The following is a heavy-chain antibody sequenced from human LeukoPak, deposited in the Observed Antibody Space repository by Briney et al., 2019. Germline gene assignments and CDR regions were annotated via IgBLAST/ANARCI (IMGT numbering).Heavy chain of an antibody. D-gene: IGHD3-16*02. J-gene: IGHJ4*02. Sequence: GSLRLSCAASGFTFSAYAMSWVRQAPGKGLDWVSTISGSGATTYYADSVKGRFTISRDNSKNTLSLQMNSLRAEDTAIYYCAKDLLDLSSDYWGQGTLVTVSS. CDR2: ISGSGATT. CDR3: AKDLLDLSSDY. CDR1: GFTFSAYA. V-gene: IGHV3-23*01.